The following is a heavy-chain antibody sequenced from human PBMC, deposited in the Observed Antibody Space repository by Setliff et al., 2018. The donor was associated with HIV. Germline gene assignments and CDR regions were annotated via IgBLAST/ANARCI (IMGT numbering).Heavy chain of an antibody. D-gene: IGHD2-15*01. CDR1: GYTFTNYA. J-gene: IGHJ5*02. CDR3: ARGGPPRVATLYWFDP. Sequence: GASVKVSCKASGYTFTNYAMHWVRQAPGQRLEWMGWINAGNGNTKYGQKFQGSVTMTTDTSTSTVYVELRSLTSDDTALYYCARGGPPRVATLYWFDPWGQGTLVTVSS. CDR2: INAGNGNT. V-gene: IGHV1-3*01.